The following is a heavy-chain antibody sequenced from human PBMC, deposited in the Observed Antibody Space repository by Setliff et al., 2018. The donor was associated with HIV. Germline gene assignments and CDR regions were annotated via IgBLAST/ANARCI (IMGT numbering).Heavy chain of an antibody. V-gene: IGHV1-18*03. CDR3: ARHSSGWYGDYFFDY. CDR2: ISAYSGNT. Sequence: ASVKVSCKASGYTFTSYAISWVRQAPGQGLEWMGWISAYSGNTHYAQRLQDRVTMTTDTSTSTAYMDLRSLRSDDMAVYYCARHSSGWYGDYFFDYWGQGTLVTVSS. D-gene: IGHD4-17*01. J-gene: IGHJ4*02. CDR1: GYTFTSYA.